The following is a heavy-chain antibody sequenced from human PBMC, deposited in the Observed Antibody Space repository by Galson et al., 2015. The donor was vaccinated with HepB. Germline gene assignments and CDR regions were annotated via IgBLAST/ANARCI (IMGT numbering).Heavy chain of an antibody. CDR1: GFTFSRST. CDR3: ARYRGPNITSKFYYFMDV. J-gene: IGHJ6*03. Sequence: SLRLSCAASGFTFSRSTMNWVRQAPGKGLEWVSSISSTDAYIYYADSVKGRFTISRDNAKSSVALHMNSLRAEDTALYYCARYRGPNITSKFYYFMDVWGKGTTVTVSS. D-gene: IGHD3-16*02. V-gene: IGHV3-21*01. CDR2: ISSTDAYI.